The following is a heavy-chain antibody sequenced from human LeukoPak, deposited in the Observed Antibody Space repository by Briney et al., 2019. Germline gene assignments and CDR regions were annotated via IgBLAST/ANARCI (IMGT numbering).Heavy chain of an antibody. CDR1: GGSISSGGYY. D-gene: IGHD2-8*01. CDR3: ARLSTLMGDAFDI. J-gene: IGHJ3*02. CDR2: IYYSGST. V-gene: IGHV4-31*03. Sequence: SSETLSLTCTVSGGSISSGGYYWSWIRQHPGKGLEWIGYIYYSGSTYYNPSLKSRVTISVDTSKNQFSLKLSSVTAADTAVYYCARLSTLMGDAFDIWGQGTMVTVSS.